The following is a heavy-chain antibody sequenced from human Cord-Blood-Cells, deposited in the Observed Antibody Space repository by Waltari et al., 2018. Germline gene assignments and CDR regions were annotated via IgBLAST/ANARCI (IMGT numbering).Heavy chain of an antibody. CDR1: GGSFSGYY. V-gene: IGHV4-34*01. CDR3: ARQEGSSWYNWFDP. J-gene: IGHJ5*02. Sequence: QVQLQQWGAGLLKPSETLSLTCAVYGGSFSGYYWSWIRQPPGKGLEWIGEINHSGSTNNNPSLKSRVTISVDTSKNQFSLKLSSVTAADTAVYYCARQEGSSWYNWFDPWGQGTLVTVSS. D-gene: IGHD6-13*01. CDR2: INHSGST.